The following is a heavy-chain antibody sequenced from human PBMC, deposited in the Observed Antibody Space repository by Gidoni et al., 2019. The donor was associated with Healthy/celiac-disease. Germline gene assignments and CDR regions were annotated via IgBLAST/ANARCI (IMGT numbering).Heavy chain of an antibody. CDR2: IIGSVGST. CDR3: AKDSGELGGGWFDP. J-gene: IGHJ5*02. CDR1: GFTFSSYA. Sequence: EVQLLESGGGLVQPGGSLRLSCAASGFTFSSYAMSWVRQAPGKGLEWASAIIGSVGSTYYADSGKGRFTISRDNSKNTLYLQMNSLRAEDTAVYYCAKDSGELGGGWFDPWGQGTLVTVSS. D-gene: IGHD1-26*01. V-gene: IGHV3-23*01.